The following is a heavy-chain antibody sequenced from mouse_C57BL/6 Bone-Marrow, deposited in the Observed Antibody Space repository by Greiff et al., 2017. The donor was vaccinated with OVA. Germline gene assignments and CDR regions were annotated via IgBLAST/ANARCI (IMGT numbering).Heavy chain of an antibody. Sequence: VQLQQSGTVLARPGASVKMSCKPSGYTFTSYWMHWVKQRPGQGLEWIGAIYPGNSDTSYNQKFKGKAKLTAVTSASTAYMELSSLTNEDSAVYYCTIYYYGGRYFDVWGTGTTVTVSS. CDR3: TIYYYGGRYFDV. J-gene: IGHJ1*03. D-gene: IGHD1-1*01. V-gene: IGHV1-5*01. CDR2: IYPGNSDT. CDR1: GYTFTSYW.